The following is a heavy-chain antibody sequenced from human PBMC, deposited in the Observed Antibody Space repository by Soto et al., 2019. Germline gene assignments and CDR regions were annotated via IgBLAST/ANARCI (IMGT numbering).Heavy chain of an antibody. J-gene: IGHJ3*02. CDR3: ARLSFWSGYDAFDI. CDR1: GYTFTSYD. V-gene: IGHV1-8*01. Sequence: ASVKVSCKASGYTFTSYDINWVRQATGQGLEWMGWMNPNSGNTGYAQKFQGRVTMTRNTSISTAYMELSSLRSEDTAVYYCARLSFWSGYDAFDIWGQGTMVTVSS. CDR2: MNPNSGNT. D-gene: IGHD3-3*01.